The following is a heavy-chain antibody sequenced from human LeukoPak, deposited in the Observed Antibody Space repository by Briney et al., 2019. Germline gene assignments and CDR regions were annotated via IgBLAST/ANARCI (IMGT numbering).Heavy chain of an antibody. J-gene: IGHJ4*02. D-gene: IGHD4-17*01. CDR2: ISYDGSNK. CDR3: ARTTHDYGDYVADY. Sequence: PGGSLRLSCAASGFTFSNHAMHWVRQAPGKGLEWVALISYDGSNKYYADSVKGRFTISRDNSKNTLYLQMNSLRAEDTAVYYCARTTHDYGDYVADYWGQGTLVTVSS. CDR1: GFTFSNHA. V-gene: IGHV3-30-3*01.